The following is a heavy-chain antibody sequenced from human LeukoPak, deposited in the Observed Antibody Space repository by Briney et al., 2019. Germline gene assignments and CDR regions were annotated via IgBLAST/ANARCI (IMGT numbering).Heavy chain of an antibody. CDR2: ITASGTAM. D-gene: IGHD1-26*01. V-gene: IGHV3-48*02. CDR3: ASSGSYRFDY. CDR1: GFTFSSYS. J-gene: IGHJ4*02. Sequence: GGSLRLSCAASGFTFSSYSMNWVRQAPGKGLEWVSHITASGTAMFYADSVKGRFTISRDNAKNSLYLHMNSLRDEDTAVYYCASSGSYRFDYWGQGTLVTVSS.